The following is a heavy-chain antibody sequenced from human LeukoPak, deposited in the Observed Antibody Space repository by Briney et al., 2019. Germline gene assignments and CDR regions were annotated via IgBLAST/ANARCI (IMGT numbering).Heavy chain of an antibody. V-gene: IGHV4-34*01. CDR2: INHSGST. CDR3: ARRGSMTGPPPL. J-gene: IGHJ4*02. D-gene: IGHD6-6*01. CDR1: GGSFSGYY. Sequence: PSETLSLTCAVYGGSFSGYYWSWIRQPPGKGLEWIGEINHSGSTSYNPSLKSRVTISVGSSKNQFSLKLSSVTAADTAVYYCARRGSMTGPPPLWGQGTLVTVSS.